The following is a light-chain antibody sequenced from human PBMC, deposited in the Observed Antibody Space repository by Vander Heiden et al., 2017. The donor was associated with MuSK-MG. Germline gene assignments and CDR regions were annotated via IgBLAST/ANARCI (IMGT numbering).Light chain of an antibody. CDR2: GAS. CDR1: QSVSNN. V-gene: IGKV3-15*01. CDR3: QQDDNWPPYT. Sequence: EIVMTQSPATLSVSPGERATLSCRASQSVSNNLAWYQQKPGQAPRLLIYGASTRATDIPARFSGRGSGTEFSLTISSLQSEDFAVYYCQQDDNWPPYTFGQGTKLEIK. J-gene: IGKJ2*01.